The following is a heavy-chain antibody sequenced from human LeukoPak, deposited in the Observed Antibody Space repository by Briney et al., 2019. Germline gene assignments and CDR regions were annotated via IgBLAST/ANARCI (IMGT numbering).Heavy chain of an antibody. CDR3: APAPITMVRGVITSDAFDI. D-gene: IGHD3-10*01. CDR1: GGSISSYY. Sequence: SETLSLTCTVSGGSISSYYWSWIRQPAGKGLEWIGRIYTSGSTNYNPSLKSRVTMSVDTSKNQFSLKLSSVTAADTAVYYCAPAPITMVRGVITSDAFDIWGQGTMVTVSS. CDR2: IYTSGST. V-gene: IGHV4-4*07. J-gene: IGHJ3*02.